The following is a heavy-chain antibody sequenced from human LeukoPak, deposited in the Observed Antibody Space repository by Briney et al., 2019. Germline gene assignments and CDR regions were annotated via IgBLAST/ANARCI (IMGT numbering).Heavy chain of an antibody. CDR2: ISAYNGNT. D-gene: IGHD3-22*01. V-gene: IGHV1-18*01. CDR1: GYTFTSYG. J-gene: IGHJ3*02. Sequence: ASVKVSCKASGYTFTSYGISWVRQAPGQGLEWMGWISAYNGNTNYAQKLQGRVTMTTDTSTSTAYMEPRSLRSDDTAVYYCARRLYYYDSSGYYYVGAFDIWGQGTMVTVSS. CDR3: ARRLYYYDSSGYYYVGAFDI.